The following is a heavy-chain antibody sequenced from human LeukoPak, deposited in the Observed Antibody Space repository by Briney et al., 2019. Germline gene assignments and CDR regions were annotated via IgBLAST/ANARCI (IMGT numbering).Heavy chain of an antibody. D-gene: IGHD6-19*01. CDR2: ISGGAGTT. V-gene: IGHV3-23*01. J-gene: IGHJ6*04. CDR1: GFTFSSCA. Sequence: GGSLRLSCTASGFTFSSCAMNWVRQAPGKGLEWVSTISGGAGTTYYADSVKGRFTISRDNSENTLHLQMNNLRAEDSAIYYCAKRPPASGWSAMDVWGKGTTVTVSS. CDR3: AKRPPASGWSAMDV.